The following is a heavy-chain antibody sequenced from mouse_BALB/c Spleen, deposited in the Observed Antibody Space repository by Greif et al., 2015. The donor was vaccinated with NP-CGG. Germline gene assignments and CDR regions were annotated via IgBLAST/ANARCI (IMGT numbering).Heavy chain of an antibody. V-gene: IGHV2-9*02. CDR2: IWAGGST. D-gene: IGHD2-4*01. CDR1: GFSLTSYG. J-gene: IGHJ3*01. Sequence: VHLVESGPGLVAPSQSLSITCTVSGFSLTSYGVHWVRQPPGKGLEWLGVIWAGGSTNYNSALMSRLSISKDNSKSQVFLKMNSLQTDDTAMYYCARDGIGDYETLFAYWGQGTLVTVSA. CDR3: ARDGIGDYETLFAY.